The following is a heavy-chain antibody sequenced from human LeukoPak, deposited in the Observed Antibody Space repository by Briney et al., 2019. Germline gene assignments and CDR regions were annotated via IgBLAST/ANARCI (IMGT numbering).Heavy chain of an antibody. Sequence: SVTLSLTCTVSGGPISRYYWSWIRHPPGKGREWIWYVFHIGSTNHNPSLKSRVNISVDTSKNQFSLKLTSVTAADTAVYYCARHSSRYYRIDYWGQGTLVTVSS. D-gene: IGHD3-22*01. CDR2: VFHIGST. CDR3: ARHSSRYYRIDY. CDR1: GGPISRYY. V-gene: IGHV4-59*08. J-gene: IGHJ4*02.